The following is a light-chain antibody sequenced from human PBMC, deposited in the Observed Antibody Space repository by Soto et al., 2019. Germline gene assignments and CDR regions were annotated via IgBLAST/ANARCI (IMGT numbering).Light chain of an antibody. J-gene: IGLJ1*01. Sequence: QSALTQPASVSWSPGQSITISGTGTSSDIDAYNYVSWYQQHPGKAPKLMIYDVSNRPSGISNRFSGSKSGNTASLTISGLQAEDEADYYCGSYTTSSNYVFGTGTKVTVL. CDR2: DVS. CDR3: GSYTTSSNYV. V-gene: IGLV2-14*01. CDR1: SSDIDAYNY.